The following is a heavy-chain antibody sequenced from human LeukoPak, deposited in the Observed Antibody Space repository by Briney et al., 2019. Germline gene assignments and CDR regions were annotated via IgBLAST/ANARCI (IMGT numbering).Heavy chain of an antibody. CDR2: ISIGGDYT. Sequence: GGSLRLSCAASEFTFSSYAMSWVRQAPGKGLEWVSGISIGGDYTYYADSVKGRFTISRDNSKNTLSLQMSNLRAEDTAIYYCAKLHSATITADFDHWGQGTLVTVSS. CDR3: AKLHSATITADFDH. D-gene: IGHD1-14*01. J-gene: IGHJ4*02. V-gene: IGHV3-23*01. CDR1: EFTFSSYA.